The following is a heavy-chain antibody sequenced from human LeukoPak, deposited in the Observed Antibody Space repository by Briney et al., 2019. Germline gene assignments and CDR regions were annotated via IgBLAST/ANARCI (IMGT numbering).Heavy chain of an antibody. CDR2: IKSDGST. Sequence: GGSLRLSCEASGFTFSTFAMIWVRQTPGKGLVWVSRIKSDGSTIYADSVKGRFTISRDNAKNTLYLQMNSLRAEDTAIYYCARAVTYFYGSVTYDWFDPWGQGTLVTVSS. CDR1: GFTFSTFA. D-gene: IGHD3-10*01. V-gene: IGHV3-74*01. J-gene: IGHJ5*02. CDR3: ARAVTYFYGSVTYDWFDP.